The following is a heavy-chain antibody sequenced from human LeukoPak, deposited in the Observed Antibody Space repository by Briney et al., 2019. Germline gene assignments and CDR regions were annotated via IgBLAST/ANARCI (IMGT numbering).Heavy chain of an antibody. Sequence: GGSLRLSCAASGFTFRGYVMSWVRQAPGKGLKWVSSISVSGDNTYYADSVKGRFTISRDNSKNTVYLQMNSLRDEDTAMYYCAKGGPDDYWGQGTLVTVSS. D-gene: IGHD5-12*01. CDR1: GFTFRGYV. CDR2: ISVSGDNT. CDR3: AKGGPDDY. V-gene: IGHV3-23*01. J-gene: IGHJ4*02.